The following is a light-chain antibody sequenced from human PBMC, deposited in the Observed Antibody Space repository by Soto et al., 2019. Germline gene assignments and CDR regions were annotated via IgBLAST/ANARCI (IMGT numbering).Light chain of an antibody. CDR2: DAS. CDR1: QSMQTW. Sequence: DIQMTQSHSTLSASVGDSVTISCRDSQSMQTWLAWYQQRPGKAPNLLIFDASDLASGVSSRFSGSGSWAEFTLTISSLQADDFATSYCQKYESYPYTFGRGTRLEIQ. CDR3: QKYESYPYT. V-gene: IGKV1-5*01. J-gene: IGKJ2*01.